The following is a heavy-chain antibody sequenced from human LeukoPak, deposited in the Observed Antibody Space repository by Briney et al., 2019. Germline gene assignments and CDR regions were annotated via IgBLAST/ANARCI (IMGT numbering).Heavy chain of an antibody. CDR2: IYSGGST. J-gene: IGHJ6*02. V-gene: IGHV3-53*05. CDR3: ARDYHILTGSPGGMDV. CDR1: GFTVSSNY. D-gene: IGHD3-9*01. Sequence: GGSLRLSCAASGFTVSSNYMSWVRQAPGKGLEWVSVIYSGGSTYYADSVKGRFTISRDNSKNTLYLQMNSLRAEDTAVYYCARDYHILTGSPGGMDVWGQGTTVTVSS.